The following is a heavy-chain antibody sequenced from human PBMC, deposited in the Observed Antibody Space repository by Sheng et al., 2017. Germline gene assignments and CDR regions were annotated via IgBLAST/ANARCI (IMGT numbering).Heavy chain of an antibody. D-gene: IGHD2-2*01. CDR1: GFTVSSNY. V-gene: IGHV3-53*01. Sequence: EVQLVESGGGLIQPGGSLRLSCAASGFTVSSNYMSWVRQAPGKGLEWVSVIYSGGSTYYADSVKGRFTISRDNSKNTLYLQMNSLRAEDTAVYYCARHPTTEDIVVVPAARYYYYGMDVWGQGTTVTV. CDR3: ARHPTTEDIVVVPAARYYYYGMDV. J-gene: IGHJ6*02. CDR2: IYSGGST.